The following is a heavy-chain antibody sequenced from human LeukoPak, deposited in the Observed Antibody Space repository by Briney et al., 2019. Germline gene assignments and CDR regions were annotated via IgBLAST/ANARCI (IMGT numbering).Heavy chain of an antibody. Sequence: PSQTLSLTCAVSGGSISSGGYSWSWIRQPPGKGLEWIGYIYHSGSTYYNPSLKSRVTISVDRSKNQFSLKLSSVTAADTAVYYCARSYLGGWYYFDYWGQGTLVTVSS. CDR3: ARSYLGGWYYFDY. J-gene: IGHJ4*02. V-gene: IGHV4-30-2*01. CDR1: GGSISSGGYS. D-gene: IGHD6-19*01. CDR2: IYHSGST.